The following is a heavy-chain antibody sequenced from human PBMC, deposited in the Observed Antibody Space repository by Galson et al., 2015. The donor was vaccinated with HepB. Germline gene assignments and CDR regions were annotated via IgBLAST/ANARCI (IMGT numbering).Heavy chain of an antibody. CDR3: ARERSSGWDYYGMDV. D-gene: IGHD6-19*01. Sequence: SLRLSCAASGFTFSSYAMHWVRQAPGKGLEWVAVISYDGSNEYYADSVKGRFTISRDNSKNTLYLQMNSLRAEDTAVYYCARERSSGWDYYGMDVWGQGTTVTVSS. CDR1: GFTFSSYA. V-gene: IGHV3-30*04. J-gene: IGHJ6*02. CDR2: ISYDGSNE.